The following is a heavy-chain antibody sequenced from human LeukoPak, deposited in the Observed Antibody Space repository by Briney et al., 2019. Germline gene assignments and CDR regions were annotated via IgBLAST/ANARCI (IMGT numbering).Heavy chain of an antibody. V-gene: IGHV3-7*01. J-gene: IGHJ5*02. CDR1: GFTFSSYW. D-gene: IGHD3-3*01. Sequence: GGSLRLSCAASGFTFSSYWMSWVRQAPGKGLEWVANIRQDGSDKYYVDTVKGRFTISRDNAKNSLYLQMNSLRAEDTAVYYCARDNTIFGVAHINHWCQGTLVTVSS. CDR2: IRQDGSDK. CDR3: ARDNTIFGVAHINH.